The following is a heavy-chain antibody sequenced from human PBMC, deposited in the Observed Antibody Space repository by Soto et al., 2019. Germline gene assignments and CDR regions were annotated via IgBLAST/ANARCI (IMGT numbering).Heavy chain of an antibody. Sequence: SETLSLTCAVYGGSFSGYYWSWIRQPPGKGLEWIGEINHSGSTNYNPSLKSRVTISVDTSKNQFSLKLSSVTAADTAVYYCARGRIAARPSTNFDYWGQGTLVTVSS. V-gene: IGHV4-34*01. CDR1: GGSFSGYY. CDR2: INHSGST. D-gene: IGHD6-6*01. CDR3: ARGRIAARPSTNFDY. J-gene: IGHJ4*02.